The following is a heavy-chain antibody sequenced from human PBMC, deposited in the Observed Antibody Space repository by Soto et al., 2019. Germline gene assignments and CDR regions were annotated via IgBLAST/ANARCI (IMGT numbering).Heavy chain of an antibody. CDR3: ARGASNWQYFDY. D-gene: IGHD4-4*01. V-gene: IGHV4-59*01. CDR1: EGSIRGYY. Sequence: SETLSLPCTVSEGSIRGYYWSWIRQPPGKGLEWIGYFHYTGISNYNSSLKSRVTMSLDTSKNQFSLKLSSVSAADTAIYYCARGASNWQYFDYWGQGALVTVSS. CDR2: FHYTGIS. J-gene: IGHJ4*02.